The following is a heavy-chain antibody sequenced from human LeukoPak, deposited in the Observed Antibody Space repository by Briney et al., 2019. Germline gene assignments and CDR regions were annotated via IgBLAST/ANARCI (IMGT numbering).Heavy chain of an antibody. CDR2: ISSSGSTI. CDR1: GFTFSDYY. J-gene: IGHJ4*02. V-gene: IGHV3-11*01. CDR3: ARDRVGAPIQL. Sequence: GGSLRLSCAASGFTFSDYYMSWIRQAPGKGLEWVSYISSSGSTIYHADSVKGRFTISRDNAKNSLYLQMNSLRAEDTAGYYCARDRVGAPIQLWGQGTLVTVSS. D-gene: IGHD5-18*01.